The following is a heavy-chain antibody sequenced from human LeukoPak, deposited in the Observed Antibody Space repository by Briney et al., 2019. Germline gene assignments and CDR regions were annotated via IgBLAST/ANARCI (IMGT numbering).Heavy chain of an antibody. CDR3: ARPIVVVPAEALDYYYMDV. CDR2: IIPILGIA. J-gene: IGHJ6*03. D-gene: IGHD2-2*01. Sequence: SVKVSCKASGGTFSSYAISWVRQAPGQGVEWVGRIIPILGIANYAQKFQGRVTITADKSTSTAYMELSSLRSEDTAVYYCARPIVVVPAEALDYYYMDVWGKGTTVTVSS. CDR1: GGTFSSYA. V-gene: IGHV1-69*04.